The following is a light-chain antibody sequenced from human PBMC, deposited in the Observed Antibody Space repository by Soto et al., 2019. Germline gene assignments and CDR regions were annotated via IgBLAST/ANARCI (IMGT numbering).Light chain of an antibody. CDR1: SSDVGGYNY. CDR3: LSFTSSFTDI. J-gene: IGLJ1*01. Sequence: QSALTQPDSVSGSPGQSITISCTGTSSDVGGYNYVSWYQHHPGKAPKLMIYEVTNRPSGVSIRFSGSKSGTTASLTISGLQAEDEADYYCLSFTSSFTDIFGTGTKVTVL. V-gene: IGLV2-14*01. CDR2: EVT.